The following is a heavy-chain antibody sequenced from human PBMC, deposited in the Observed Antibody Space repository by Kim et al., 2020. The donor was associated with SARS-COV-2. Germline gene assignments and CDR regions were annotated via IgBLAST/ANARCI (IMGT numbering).Heavy chain of an antibody. Sequence: SETLSLTCTVSGGSISSSSYYWGWIRQPPGKGLEWIGSIYYSGSTYYNPSLKSRVTISVDTSKNQFSLKLSSVTAADTAVYYCARTSYDILTGYAPMDYWGQGTLVTVSS. J-gene: IGHJ4*02. V-gene: IGHV4-39*01. CDR3: ARTSYDILTGYAPMDY. D-gene: IGHD3-9*01. CDR2: IYYSGST. CDR1: GGSISSSSYY.